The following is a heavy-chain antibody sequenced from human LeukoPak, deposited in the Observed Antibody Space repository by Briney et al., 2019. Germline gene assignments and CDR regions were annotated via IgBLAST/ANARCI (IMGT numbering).Heavy chain of an antibody. J-gene: IGHJ3*02. D-gene: IGHD6-13*01. CDR2: MNPNSGNT. V-gene: IGHV1-8*01. Sequence: GASVKVSCKASGYTFTSYDINWVRQATGQGLEWMGWMNPNSGNTGYAQKFQGRVTMTRNTSISTAYMELSSLRSEDTAVYYCARVYSSSWYSAFDIWGQGTMVTVSS. CDR1: GYTFTSYD. CDR3: ARVYSSSWYSAFDI.